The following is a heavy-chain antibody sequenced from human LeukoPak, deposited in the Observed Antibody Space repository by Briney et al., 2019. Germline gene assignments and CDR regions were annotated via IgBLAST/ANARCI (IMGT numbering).Heavy chain of an antibody. D-gene: IGHD5-18*01. J-gene: IGHJ4*02. V-gene: IGHV3-33*06. CDR3: AKDGSEGYSYGTFDY. CDR2: IWYDGSNK. Sequence: GGSLRLSCAASGFTFSSYGMHWVRQAPGKGLEWVAVIWYDGSNKYYADSVKGRFTISRDNSKNTLYLQMNSLRAEDTAVYYCAKDGSEGYSYGTFDYWGQGTLVTVSS. CDR1: GFTFSSYG.